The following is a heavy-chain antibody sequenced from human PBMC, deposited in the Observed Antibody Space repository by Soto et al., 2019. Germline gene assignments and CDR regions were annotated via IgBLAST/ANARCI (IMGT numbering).Heavy chain of an antibody. CDR1: GGSISSGDYY. CDR2: IYYSGST. V-gene: IGHV4-31*03. D-gene: IGHD3-3*02. J-gene: IGHJ6*02. CDR3: ARWISGGMDV. Sequence: SETLSLTCTVSGGSISSGDYYWSWIRQHPGKGLEWIGYIYYSGSTYYNPSLKSRVTISVDTSKNQFSLKLSSVTAADTAVYYCARWISGGMDVWGQGTTVTVSS.